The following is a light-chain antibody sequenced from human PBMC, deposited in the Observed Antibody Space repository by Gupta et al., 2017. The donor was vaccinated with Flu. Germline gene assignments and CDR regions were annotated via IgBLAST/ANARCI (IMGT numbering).Light chain of an antibody. J-gene: IGKJ2*03. CDR2: GAS. CDR1: QSVSRN. CDR3: QQYNNWHS. Sequence: EVVMKQAPATLSVSPGERATLSCRASQSVSRNLAWYQQKPGQAPRLLIYGASSRAAGIPARFSGSGSETDFTLTITSLQSEVFAVYFCQQYNNWHSFGQGTKLEIK. V-gene: IGKV3-15*01.